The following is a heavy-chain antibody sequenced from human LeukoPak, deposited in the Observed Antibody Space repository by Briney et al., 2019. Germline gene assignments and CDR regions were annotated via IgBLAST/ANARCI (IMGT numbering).Heavy chain of an antibody. J-gene: IGHJ6*02. Sequence: GGGLRVSCVRSGCTFIVYRMNWVRQAPGKRVEWVSYLSVRSNTIYFEDSVNSRFTIFRDNAQNSLYLQMNSLRDEHTAVYYCATVHCSVASCYAGSYYGMDVWGQGTTVTVSS. CDR2: LSVRSNTI. D-gene: IGHD2-15*01. V-gene: IGHV3-48*02. CDR3: ATVHCSVASCYAGSYYGMDV. CDR1: GCTFIVYR.